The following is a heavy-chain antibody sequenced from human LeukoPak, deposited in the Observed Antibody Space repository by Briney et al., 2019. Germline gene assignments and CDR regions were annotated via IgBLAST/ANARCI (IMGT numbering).Heavy chain of an antibody. D-gene: IGHD3-10*01. J-gene: IGHJ5*02. CDR2: INPNSGGT. CDR1: GYTFTGYY. Sequence: ASVKVSCKASGYTFTGYYMHWVRQAPGQGLEWMGWINPNSGGTNYAQKFQGRVTMTRDTSISTAYMELSRLRSDDTAVYYCARTGHPWFGESSPFDPWGQGTLVTVSS. V-gene: IGHV1-2*02. CDR3: ARTGHPWFGESSPFDP.